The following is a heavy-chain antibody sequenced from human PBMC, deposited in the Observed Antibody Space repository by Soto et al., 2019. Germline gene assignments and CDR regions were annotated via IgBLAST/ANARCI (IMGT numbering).Heavy chain of an antibody. CDR2: IYSGGST. CDR3: ASLSLSLLWFGDSRSGSHQRLDV. V-gene: IGHV3-53*01. Sequence: GGSLRLSCAASGFTVSSNYMSWVRQAPGKGLEWVSVIYSGGSTYYADSVKGRFTISRDNSKNTRYLQMNSLRAEDTAVYYCASLSLSLLWFGDSRSGSHQRLDVWGQGTTVTVSS. CDR1: GFTVSSNY. D-gene: IGHD3-10*01. J-gene: IGHJ6*02.